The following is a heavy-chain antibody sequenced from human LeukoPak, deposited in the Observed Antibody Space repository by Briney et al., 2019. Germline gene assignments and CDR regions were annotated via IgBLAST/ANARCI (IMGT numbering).Heavy chain of an antibody. Sequence: GGSLRLSCATSGFPFSNYGMHWVRQAPGKGLEWVAFISWDGNTKYYADSVKGRFTISRDNSQNTLDLQMNSLRAEDTAVYYCARDLSERYSTDYWGQGTLVTVSS. J-gene: IGHJ4*02. CDR2: ISWDGNTK. V-gene: IGHV3-30*03. D-gene: IGHD1-26*01. CDR3: ARDLSERYSTDY. CDR1: GFPFSNYG.